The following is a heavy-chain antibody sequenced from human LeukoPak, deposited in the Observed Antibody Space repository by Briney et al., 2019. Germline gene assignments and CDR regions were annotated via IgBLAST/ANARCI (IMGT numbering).Heavy chain of an antibody. Sequence: PSETLSLTCTVSGGSISSYYWSWIRQPPGKGLEWIGYIYYSGSTNYNPSLKSRVTISVDTSKNQFSLKLSSVTAADTAVYYCARQYDSSGYSVRPDWFDPWGQGTLVTVSS. J-gene: IGHJ5*02. V-gene: IGHV4-59*08. CDR2: IYYSGST. D-gene: IGHD3-22*01. CDR1: GGSISSYY. CDR3: ARQYDSSGYSVRPDWFDP.